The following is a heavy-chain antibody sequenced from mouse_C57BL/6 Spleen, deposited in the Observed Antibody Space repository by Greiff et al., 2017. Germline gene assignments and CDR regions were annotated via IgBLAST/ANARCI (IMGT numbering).Heavy chain of an antibody. J-gene: IGHJ1*03. Sequence: QVQLQQSGAELVRPGTSVKVSCKASGYAFTNYLIEWVKQRPGQGLEWIGVINPGSGGTNYNEKFKGKATLTADKSSSTAYMQLSSLTSEDSAVYFCARSPYGSSYWRYFDVWGTGTTVTVSS. CDR1: GYAFTNYL. V-gene: IGHV1-54*01. CDR3: ARSPYGSSYWRYFDV. D-gene: IGHD1-1*01. CDR2: INPGSGGT.